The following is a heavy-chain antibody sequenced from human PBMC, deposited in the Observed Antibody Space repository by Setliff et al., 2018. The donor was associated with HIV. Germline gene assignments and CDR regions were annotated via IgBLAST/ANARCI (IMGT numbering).Heavy chain of an antibody. CDR1: GASVSSNGYY. CDR2: IYVSATTT. V-gene: IGHV4-39*07. Sequence: SETLSLTCTVSGASVSSNGYYWGWIRQPPGKGLEWIGSIYVSATTTHYNPSLKSRVTLSVDTSKHQFSLKLSSVTAADTAVYYCARVQMAYAAFDVWGRGTMVTVSS. D-gene: IGHD4-17*01. J-gene: IGHJ3*01. CDR3: ARVQMAYAAFDV.